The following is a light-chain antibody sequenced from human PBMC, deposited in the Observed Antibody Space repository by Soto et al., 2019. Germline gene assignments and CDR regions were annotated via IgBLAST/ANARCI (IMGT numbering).Light chain of an antibody. Sequence: QFVLTQPASVSGSPGQSITISCTVTSSDGGGYNYFSWYQQHPGKAPKFMIYDVSNRPSGVSNRFSGSKSGNTASLSISGLQAEDEADYYCSSYTSSSTLYVFGTGTKLTVL. J-gene: IGLJ1*01. CDR3: SSYTSSSTLYV. V-gene: IGLV2-14*01. CDR1: SSDGGGYNY. CDR2: DVS.